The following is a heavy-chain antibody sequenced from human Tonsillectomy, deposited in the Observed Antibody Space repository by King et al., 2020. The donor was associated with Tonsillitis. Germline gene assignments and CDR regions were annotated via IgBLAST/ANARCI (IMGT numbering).Heavy chain of an antibody. J-gene: IGHJ6*03. CDR2: SRSKAYGGRT. Sequence: VQLVESGGGLVQPGRSLRLSCTASGFTSGDYAMSWVRQAPGKGLEWVGFSRSKAYGGRTEYAASVKGRFTISRDDSKSIAYLQMNSLKTEDTAVYYCTSDRLWFGEAPYYYYFMDVWGRGTTVTVSS. D-gene: IGHD3-10*01. CDR3: TSDRLWFGEAPYYYYFMDV. CDR1: GFTSGDYA. V-gene: IGHV3-49*04.